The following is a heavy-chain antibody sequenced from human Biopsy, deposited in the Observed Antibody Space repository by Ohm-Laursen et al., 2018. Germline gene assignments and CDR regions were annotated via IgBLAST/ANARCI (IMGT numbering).Heavy chain of an antibody. V-gene: IGHV3-23*01. Sequence: SLRLSCTASGFSFDNYAMNWVRQAPGKGLEWVSTISGSGGITYYADSVKGRFTISRDASKNTLYLLMNSLRAEDTAMYYCARPTNARAGGAPFDIWGQGTMVTVSS. CDR1: GFSFDNYA. CDR2: ISGSGGIT. D-gene: IGHD1-1*01. CDR3: ARPTNARAGGAPFDI. J-gene: IGHJ3*02.